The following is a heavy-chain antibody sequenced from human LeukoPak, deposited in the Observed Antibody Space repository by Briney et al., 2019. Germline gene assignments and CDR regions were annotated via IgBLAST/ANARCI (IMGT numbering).Heavy chain of an antibody. Sequence: GGSLRLSCEASGLTLSTNYMNWVRQAPGKGLEWVAAISGSGGGTDYADSVKGRFTISRDNSKNTLYLQMNSLRAEDTAVYYCAKGEQWLVLYFQHWGQGTLVTVSS. CDR3: AKGEQWLVLYFQH. CDR1: GLTLSTNY. J-gene: IGHJ1*01. V-gene: IGHV3-23*01. D-gene: IGHD6-19*01. CDR2: ISGSGGGT.